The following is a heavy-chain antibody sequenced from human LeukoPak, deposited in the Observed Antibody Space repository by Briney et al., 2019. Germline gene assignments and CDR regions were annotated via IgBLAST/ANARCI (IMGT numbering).Heavy chain of an antibody. J-gene: IGHJ5*02. V-gene: IGHV3-48*04. CDR1: GFTFSSYS. CDR2: ISSSSSSI. CDR3: ARADIVATRHFPFDP. Sequence: GGSLRLSCAASGFTFSSYSMNWVRQAPGKGLEWVSYISSSSSSIYYADSVKGRFTISRDNAKNSLYLQMNSLRAEDTAVYYCARADIVATRHFPFDPWGQGTLVTVSS. D-gene: IGHD5-12*01.